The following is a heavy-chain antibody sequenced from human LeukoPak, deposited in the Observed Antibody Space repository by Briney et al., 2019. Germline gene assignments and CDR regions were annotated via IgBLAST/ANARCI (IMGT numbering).Heavy chain of an antibody. Sequence: GGSLRLSCAASGFPFSTSWLHWVRQAPGKGLVWVSRISGDGGSTEYADSVKGRFAISRDNAKNTLYLQMNSLRAEDTAVYYCAARFRDGLDIWGQGTMVSVSS. V-gene: IGHV3-74*01. CDR3: AARFRDGLDI. CDR2: ISGDGGST. CDR1: GFPFSTSW. J-gene: IGHJ3*02.